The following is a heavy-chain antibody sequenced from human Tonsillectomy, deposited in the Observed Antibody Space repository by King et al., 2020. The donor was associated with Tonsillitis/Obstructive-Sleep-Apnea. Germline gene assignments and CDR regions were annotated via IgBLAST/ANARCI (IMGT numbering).Heavy chain of an antibody. V-gene: IGHV3-33*01. CDR1: GFTFSPYG. J-gene: IGHJ4*02. Sequence: VQLVESGGGVVQPGRSLRLSCAASGFTFSPYGMHWVRQAPGKGLEWVAVIWYDGSNKNYADSVKGRFTISRDNSKNTLYLQMSSLRAEDTAVYYCARMGGDYNNYGETIDYWGQGTLVTVSS. D-gene: IGHD4-11*01. CDR3: ARMGGDYNNYGETIDY. CDR2: IWYDGSNK.